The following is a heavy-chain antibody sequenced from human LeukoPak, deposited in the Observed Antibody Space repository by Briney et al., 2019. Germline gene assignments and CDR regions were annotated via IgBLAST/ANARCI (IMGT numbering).Heavy chain of an antibody. D-gene: IGHD6-19*01. CDR3: ARAKKAVAGFFDY. CDR2: IYYSGSS. Sequence: KPSETLSLTCTVSGDSISSYYWRWIRQPPGKGLEWIGYIYYSGSSNYNPSLRSRVTISVDTSKNQVSLKLTSVTAADTAVYYCARAKKAVAGFFDYWGQGPLVTVSS. J-gene: IGHJ4*02. CDR1: GDSISSYY. V-gene: IGHV4-59*01.